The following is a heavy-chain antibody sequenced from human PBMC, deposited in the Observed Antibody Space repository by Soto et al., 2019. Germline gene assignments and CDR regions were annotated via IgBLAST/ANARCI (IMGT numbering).Heavy chain of an antibody. CDR3: ATQDSSSCTTYYYGMDV. Sequence: EVQLVESGGGLVKPGGSLRLSCAASGFTFSSYSMNWVRQAPGKGLEWVSSISSSSSYIYYADSVKGRFTISRDNAKNSRYLQMNSLRAEDTAVYYCATQDSSSCTTYYYGMDVWGQGTTVTVSS. V-gene: IGHV3-21*01. J-gene: IGHJ6*02. CDR1: GFTFSSYS. D-gene: IGHD6-13*01. CDR2: ISSSSSYI.